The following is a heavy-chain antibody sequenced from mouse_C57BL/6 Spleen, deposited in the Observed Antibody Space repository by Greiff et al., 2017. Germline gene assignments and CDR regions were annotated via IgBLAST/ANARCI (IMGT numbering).Heavy chain of an antibody. CDR2: IDPEDGDT. Sequence: VQLQQSGAELVRPGASVKLSCTASGFNIKDYYMPWVKQRPEQGLEWIGRIDPEDGDTEYATKFQGKATLTADTSSNTAYLQLSSLTSEDTAVDYYTTPFTTIEDAYWGQGTTLTVSS. D-gene: IGHD1-1*01. CDR1: GFNIKDYY. V-gene: IGHV14-1*01. J-gene: IGHJ2*01. CDR3: TTPFTTIEDAY.